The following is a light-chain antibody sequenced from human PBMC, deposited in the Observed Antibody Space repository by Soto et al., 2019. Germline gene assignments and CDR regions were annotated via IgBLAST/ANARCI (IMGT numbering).Light chain of an antibody. J-gene: IGLJ1*01. Sequence: QSVLTQPSPVSGSPGQSITISCTGTSSDLGGYNYVSWYQQHPGKAPKLMIYDVSNRPSGVSNRFSGSKSGNTASLTISGLQAEDEADYYCSSYTSSSNYVFGTGTKVTVL. CDR2: DVS. CDR1: SSDLGGYNY. CDR3: SSYTSSSNYV. V-gene: IGLV2-14*01.